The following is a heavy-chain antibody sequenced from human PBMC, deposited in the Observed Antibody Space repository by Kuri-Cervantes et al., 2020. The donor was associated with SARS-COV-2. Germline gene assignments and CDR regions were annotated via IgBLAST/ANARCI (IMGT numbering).Heavy chain of an antibody. V-gene: IGHV4-59*01. Sequence: GSLRLSCTVSGGSISSYYWSWVRQPPGKGLEWIGNIHYSGSTNYNPSLKSRVTISVDTSKNQFSLKLSSVTAADTAVYYCAREGVRYYDSSGYYYDYYYGMDVWGQGTTVTVSS. J-gene: IGHJ6*02. CDR3: AREGVRYYDSSGYYYDYYYGMDV. CDR1: GGSISSYY. CDR2: IHYSGST. D-gene: IGHD3-22*01.